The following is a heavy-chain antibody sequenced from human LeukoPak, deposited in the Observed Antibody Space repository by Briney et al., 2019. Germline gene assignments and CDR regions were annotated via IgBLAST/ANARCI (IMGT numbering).Heavy chain of an antibody. V-gene: IGHV3-48*03. Sequence: GGSLRLSCAASGFTFSNYEMNWVRQAPGKGLEWISYTTSTGFTEYYADSVRGRFTISRDNAKNSLYLQMNSLRAEDTAVYYCARGFCSGGTCYFLIAFDYWGQGTLVTVPS. CDR2: TTSTGFTE. CDR1: GFTFSNYE. J-gene: IGHJ4*02. D-gene: IGHD2-15*01. CDR3: ARGFCSGGTCYFLIAFDY.